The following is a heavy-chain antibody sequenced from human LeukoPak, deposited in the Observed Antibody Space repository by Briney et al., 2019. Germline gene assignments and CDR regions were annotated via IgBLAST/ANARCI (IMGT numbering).Heavy chain of an antibody. J-gene: IGHJ4*02. CDR1: GYTFTRYN. D-gene: IGHD1-1*01. V-gene: IGHV1-46*01. CDR3: VLFYAGRPNY. Sequence: ASVTVSCKASGYTFTRYNIHWVRQAPGQGLEWMGMIYPRGGSTTYAQKFQGRVTMTRDTSTTTVFMELTSLNSDDTAMYNCVLFYAGRPNYWGQGTLVTVSS. CDR2: IYPRGGST.